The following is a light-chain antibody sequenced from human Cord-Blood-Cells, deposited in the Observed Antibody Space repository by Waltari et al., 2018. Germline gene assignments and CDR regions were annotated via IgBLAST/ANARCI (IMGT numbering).Light chain of an antibody. J-gene: IGLJ1*01. V-gene: IGLV2-11*01. CDR3: CSYAGSYTYV. CDR1: SSDVGGYNY. Sequence: QSALTQPRSVSGSPGQPVTISCTGTSSDVGGYNYVSWYQQHPGKAPKLMIYDVSKRPSGVPDRFSGSKSGNTASLTISGLHAEDEADYYCCSYAGSYTYVFGTGTKVTVL. CDR2: DVS.